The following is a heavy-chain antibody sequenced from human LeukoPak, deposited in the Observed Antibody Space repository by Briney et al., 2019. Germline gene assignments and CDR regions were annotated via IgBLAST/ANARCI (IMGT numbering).Heavy chain of an antibody. CDR2: ISSSSTI. CDR1: GFTFSSYS. V-gene: IGHV3-48*01. CDR3: ARGSKNDAFDI. Sequence: GGSLRLSCAASGFTFSSYSMNWVRQAPGKGLEWVSYISSSSTIYYADSVKGRFTISRDNAKNSLYLQMNSLRAEDTAVYYCARGSKNDAFDIWGQGTMVTVSS. J-gene: IGHJ3*02.